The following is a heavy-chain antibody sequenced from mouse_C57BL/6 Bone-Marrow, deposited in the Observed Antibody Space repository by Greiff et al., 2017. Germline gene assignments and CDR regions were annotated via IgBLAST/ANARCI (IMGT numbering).Heavy chain of an antibody. Sequence: VQLLQSGPELVKPGASVKISCKASGYAFSSSWMNWVKQRPGKGLEWIGRIYPGDGDTNYKGKFKGKATLTADKSSSTAYMQLSSLTSEDSAVYYCALNWDERGYWGQGTTLTVSS. CDR1: GYAFSSSW. V-gene: IGHV1-82*01. CDR2: IYPGDGDT. J-gene: IGHJ2*01. D-gene: IGHD4-1*01. CDR3: ALNWDERGY.